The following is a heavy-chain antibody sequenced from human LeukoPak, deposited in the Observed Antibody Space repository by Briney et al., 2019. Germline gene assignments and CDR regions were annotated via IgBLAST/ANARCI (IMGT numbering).Heavy chain of an antibody. D-gene: IGHD3-3*01. CDR3: AKDFWSGYYPNY. V-gene: IGHV3-23*01. J-gene: IGHJ4*02. CDR2: SGSGGST. Sequence: GGSLRLSCAASGFTFSNYAMSWVRQAPGKGLEWVSGSGSGGSTCYADSVKGRFTISRDNSKNTLYLQMNSLRAEDTAVYYCAKDFWSGYYPNYWGQGTLVTVSS. CDR1: GFTFSNYA.